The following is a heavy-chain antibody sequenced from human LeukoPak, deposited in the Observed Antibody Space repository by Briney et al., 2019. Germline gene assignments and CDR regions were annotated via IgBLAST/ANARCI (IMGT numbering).Heavy chain of an antibody. CDR3: ANGLAASGNFLLRDYYYFIDV. Sequence: GGSLRLSCAASGFTFSSYSMNWVRQAPGKGLEWVSSISSSSSYIYYADSVKGRFLISRDDSKSTVYLRMNKLRVEDSGLYYCANGLAASGNFLLRDYYYFIDVWGKGTTVIVS. V-gene: IGHV3-21*04. D-gene: IGHD1-26*01. CDR1: GFTFSSYS. J-gene: IGHJ6*03. CDR2: ISSSSSYI.